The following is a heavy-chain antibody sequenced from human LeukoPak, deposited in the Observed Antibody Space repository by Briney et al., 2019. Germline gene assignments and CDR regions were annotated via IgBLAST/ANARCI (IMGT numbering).Heavy chain of an antibody. D-gene: IGHD2-2*02. J-gene: IGHJ6*03. V-gene: IGHV3-20*04. Sequence: GGSLRLSCAASGFTFDDYGMSWVRQAPGKGLEWVSGINWNGGSTGYADSVKGRFTISRDNAKNSLYLQMNSLRAEDTALYYCARETVVVPAAIDYYYYYYMDVWGKGTTVTVSS. CDR1: GFTFDDYG. CDR2: INWNGGST. CDR3: ARETVVVPAAIDYYYYYYMDV.